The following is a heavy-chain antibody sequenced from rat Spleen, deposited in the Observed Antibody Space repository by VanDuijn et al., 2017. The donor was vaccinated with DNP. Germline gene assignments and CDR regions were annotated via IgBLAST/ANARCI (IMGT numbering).Heavy chain of an antibody. CDR2: IWNTGGT. V-gene: IGHV2-41*01. D-gene: IGHD1-8*01. CDR3: AKDRGTVATGAMDA. Sequence: QVQLKESGPGLVQPSQTLSLTCTVAGFSLTSYNVHWVRQFPGKDLEWMGVIWNTGGTQYNSALKSRLSISKDTSKSQVLLKLNSRQSEDTATYYCAKDRGTVATGAMDAWGQGTSVTVSS. J-gene: IGHJ4*01. CDR1: GFSLTSYN.